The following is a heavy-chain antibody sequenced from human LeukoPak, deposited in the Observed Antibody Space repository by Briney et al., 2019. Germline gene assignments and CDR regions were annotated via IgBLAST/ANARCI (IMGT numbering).Heavy chain of an antibody. J-gene: IGHJ4*02. Sequence: SETLSLTCTVYGGSFSGYYWSWIRQPPGRGLEWIGEVNHSGNTAYNPSLKRRVTISVDTSKNQFSLKLRSVTAADTAVYYCATRTSSLDYWGQGNLVTVSS. V-gene: IGHV4-34*01. CDR1: GGSFSGYY. CDR2: VNHSGNT. D-gene: IGHD1-14*01. CDR3: ATRTSSLDY.